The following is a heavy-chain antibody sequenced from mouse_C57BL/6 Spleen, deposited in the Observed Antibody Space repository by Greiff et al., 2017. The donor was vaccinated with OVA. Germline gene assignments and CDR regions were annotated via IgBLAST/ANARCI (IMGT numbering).Heavy chain of an antibody. Sequence: EVKLVESGPELVKPGASVKISCKASGYSFTGYYMNWVKQSPDKSLEWIGTINPSTGGTTYNQKFKAKATLPVDKSSSHAYMPITSLTSEVSAVYYCARNYDYGEGYAMDYWGQGTSVTVSS. V-gene: IGHV1-42*01. CDR2: INPSTGGT. CDR1: GYSFTGYY. J-gene: IGHJ4*01. CDR3: ARNYDYGEGYAMDY. D-gene: IGHD2-4*01.